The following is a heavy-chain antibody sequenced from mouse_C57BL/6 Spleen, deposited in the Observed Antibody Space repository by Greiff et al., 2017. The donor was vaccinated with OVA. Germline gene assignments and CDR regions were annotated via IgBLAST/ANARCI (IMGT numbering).Heavy chain of an antibody. V-gene: IGHV1-42*01. J-gene: IGHJ2*01. CDR3: ARTPSYDYFDY. CDR2: INPSTGGT. CDR1: GYSFTGYY. Sequence: EVQLQQSGPELVKPGASVKISCKASGYSFTGYYMNWVKQSPEKSLEWIGEINPSTGGTTYNQKFKAKATLTVDKSSSTAYMQLKSLTSEDSAVYYCARTPSYDYFDYWGQGTTLTVSS. D-gene: IGHD2-12*01.